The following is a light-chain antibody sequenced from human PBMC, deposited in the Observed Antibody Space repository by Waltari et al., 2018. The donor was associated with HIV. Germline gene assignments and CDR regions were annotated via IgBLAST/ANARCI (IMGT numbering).Light chain of an antibody. CDR1: SSNIGSNT. V-gene: IGLV1-44*01. J-gene: IGLJ2*01. Sequence: QFVLTQPPSASGTPGQRVTISCSGSSSNIGSNTVNWYQQLPGTAPKLLIYSNNQLPSGVPDRFSCSKSGTSASLAISGLQSEDEADYYCAAWDDSLNGVVFGGGTKLTVL. CDR3: AAWDDSLNGVV. CDR2: SNN.